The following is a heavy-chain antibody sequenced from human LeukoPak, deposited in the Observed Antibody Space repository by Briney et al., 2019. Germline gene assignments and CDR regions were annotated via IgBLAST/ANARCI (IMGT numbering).Heavy chain of an antibody. CDR2: LHYSGST. CDR1: GGSLSSSSYF. J-gene: IGHJ4*02. V-gene: IGHV4-39*01. CDR3: ARRPRTYFDN. Sequence: SETLSHTCTVSGGSLSSSSYFWGWIRQPPGKGLEWIGGLHYSGSTYYNPSLKSRVTISVDTSKNQFSLKLSSVTAADTAVYYCARRPRTYFDNWGQGTLVTVSS.